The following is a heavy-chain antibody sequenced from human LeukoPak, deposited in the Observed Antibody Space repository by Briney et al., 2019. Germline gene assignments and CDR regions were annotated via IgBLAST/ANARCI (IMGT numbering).Heavy chain of an antibody. D-gene: IGHD3-10*01. J-gene: IGHJ4*02. CDR3: AKGGYYGPATYYPGAIY. V-gene: IGHV3-30*18. CDR1: GFSFGSYG. Sequence: GGSLRLSCVASGFSFGSYGMFWVRQAPGKGLEWVTFISYDGSTSYYAESVKGRFSISRDNSQNTLFLQMRSLRPDDTALYYCAKGGYYGPATYYPGAIYWGQGALVTVSS. CDR2: ISYDGSTS.